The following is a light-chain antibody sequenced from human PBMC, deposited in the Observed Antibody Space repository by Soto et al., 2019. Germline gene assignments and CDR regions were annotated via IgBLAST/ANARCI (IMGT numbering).Light chain of an antibody. V-gene: IGLV2-8*01. Sequence: QSVLTQPPSASGSPGQSVTISCTGTSTDIGGYKYVSWYQQHPGKAPKAIIYEVSERPSGVPDRFSGSKSGNTASLTVSGLQAEDEADYYCSSYAGTNILIFGGGTQLTVL. J-gene: IGLJ2*01. CDR3: SSYAGTNILI. CDR1: STDIGGYKY. CDR2: EVS.